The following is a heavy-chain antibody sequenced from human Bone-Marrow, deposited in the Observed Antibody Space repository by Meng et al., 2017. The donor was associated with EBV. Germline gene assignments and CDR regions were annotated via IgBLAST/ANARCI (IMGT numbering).Heavy chain of an antibody. Sequence: QGRPVQFGAEGKKPGSSVKVSCKASGGTFSSYAISWVRQAPGQGLEWMGGIIPIFGTANYAQKFQGRVTITADKSTSTAYMELSSLRSEDTAVYYCASTRGIWYDFDYWGQGTLVTVSS. CDR2: IIPIFGTA. V-gene: IGHV1-69*06. CDR3: ASTRGIWYDFDY. D-gene: IGHD1-26*01. J-gene: IGHJ4*02. CDR1: GGTFSSYA.